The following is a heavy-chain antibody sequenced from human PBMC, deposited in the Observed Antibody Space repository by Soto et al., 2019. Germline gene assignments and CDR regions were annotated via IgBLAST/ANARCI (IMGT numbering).Heavy chain of an antibody. CDR3: ARDLGYCSSTSCYTDY. D-gene: IGHD2-2*02. CDR1: GFTFSSYW. V-gene: IGHV3-74*01. Sequence: EVQLVESGGGLVQPGGSLRLSCAASGFTFSSYWMHWVRQAPGQGLVWVSRINSDGSSTSYADSVKGRFTISRDNAKNTLYLQMNSLRAEDTAVYYCARDLGYCSSTSCYTDYWGQGTLVTVSS. J-gene: IGHJ4*02. CDR2: INSDGSST.